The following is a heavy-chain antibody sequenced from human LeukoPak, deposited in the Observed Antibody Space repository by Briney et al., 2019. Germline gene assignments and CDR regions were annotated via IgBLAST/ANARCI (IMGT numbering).Heavy chain of an antibody. Sequence: GGSLRLSCAASGFTFSSYEMNWVRQAPGKGLEWVSYTSSSGSTIYYADSVKGRFTISRDNAKNSLYLQMHSLRVEDTAVYYCVKCQWGYCTNGVCSWFDPWGQGTLVTVSS. CDR1: GFTFSSYE. V-gene: IGHV3-48*03. CDR2: TSSSGSTI. J-gene: IGHJ5*02. CDR3: VKCQWGYCTNGVCSWFDP. D-gene: IGHD2-8*01.